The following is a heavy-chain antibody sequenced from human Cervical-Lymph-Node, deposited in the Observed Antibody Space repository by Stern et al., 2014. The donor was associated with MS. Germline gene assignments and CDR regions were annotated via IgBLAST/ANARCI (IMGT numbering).Heavy chain of an antibody. V-gene: IGHV5-51*01. CDR3: ARVALGMITAFDF. D-gene: IGHD3-16*01. CDR2: IYPGDSDA. J-gene: IGHJ4*02. CDR1: GYSFSTYY. Sequence: EQLVQSGAEVKKPGESLKISCKGSGYSFSTYYIGWVRQMPGKGLELMGLIYPGDSDARYSPSFQGQVTISADKSISTAYLQWSSLKASDTAMYYCARVALGMITAFDFWGQGALVTVSS.